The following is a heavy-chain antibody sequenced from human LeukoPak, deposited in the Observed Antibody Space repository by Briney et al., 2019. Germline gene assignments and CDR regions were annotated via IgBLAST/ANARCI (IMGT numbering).Heavy chain of an antibody. CDR1: GGSISNDY. V-gene: IGHV4-4*07. Sequence: SETLSLTCTVSGGSISNDYWSWIRQAAGKELEWIGRVYTSGSTKYNPSLKSRVTISLDKYKKQFSLNLNSVTAADTAVYYCARGGTYGSGRNQHTSLHCWGRGTLVTVSS. CDR2: VYTSGST. J-gene: IGHJ4*02. CDR3: ARGGTYGSGRNQHTSLHC. D-gene: IGHD3-10*01.